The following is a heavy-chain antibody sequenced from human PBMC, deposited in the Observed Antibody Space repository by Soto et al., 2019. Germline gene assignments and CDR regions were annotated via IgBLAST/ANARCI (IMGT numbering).Heavy chain of an antibody. CDR3: AKPGYYGDYGFDY. Sequence: GGSLRLPCAASGFTFSHAWMSWVRQAPGKGLEWVGRIKSRADGGTKDYGAPVRGRFTISRDDSENMLYLQMNSLRAEDTAVYYCAKPGYYGDYGFDYWGQGTLVTVS. D-gene: IGHD4-17*01. CDR1: GFTFSHAW. J-gene: IGHJ4*02. CDR2: IKSRADGGTK. V-gene: IGHV3-15*01.